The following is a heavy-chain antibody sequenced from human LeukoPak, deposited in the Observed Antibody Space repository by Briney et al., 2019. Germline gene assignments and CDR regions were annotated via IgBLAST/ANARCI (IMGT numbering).Heavy chain of an antibody. CDR1: GFTFSSYS. CDR2: ISSVSGTI. V-gene: IGHV3-48*01. CDR3: ARGWGSDGSGGNYYYYYMDV. Sequence: GGSLRLSCAASGFTFSSYSMNWVRQAPGEGLEWVSYISSVSGTIYYADSVKGRFTISRDNAKNSLYLQMDSLRAEDTAVYYCARGWGSDGSGGNYYYYYMDVWGKGTTVTISS. D-gene: IGHD3-10*01. J-gene: IGHJ6*03.